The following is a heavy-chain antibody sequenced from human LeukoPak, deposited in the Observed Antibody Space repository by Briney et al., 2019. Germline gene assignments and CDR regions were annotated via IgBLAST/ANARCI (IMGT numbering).Heavy chain of an antibody. D-gene: IGHD2-2*01. Sequence: ASVRVSCKASGYTFTVYYMHWVRQAPGQGLEWMGWINPNNGGTGYAQKFQGRVTMTRDTSISTAYVELSGLRSDDTAVYYCARVPCITTSCSPINWFDPWGQGTLVTVSS. CDR1: GYTFTVYY. J-gene: IGHJ5*02. V-gene: IGHV1-2*02. CDR3: ARVPCITTSCSPINWFDP. CDR2: INPNNGGT.